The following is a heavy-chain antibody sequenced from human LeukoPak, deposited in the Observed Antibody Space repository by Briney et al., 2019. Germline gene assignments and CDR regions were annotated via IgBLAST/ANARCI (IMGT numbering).Heavy chain of an antibody. D-gene: IGHD3-16*01. CDR3: AKRLDYYFDY. V-gene: IGHV3-48*01. CDR1: GFTFSSYS. CDR2: ISSSSSTI. J-gene: IGHJ4*02. Sequence: QPGGSLRLSYAASGFTFSSYSMNWVRQAPGKGLEWVSYISSSSSTIYYADSVKGRFTISRDNAKNSLYLQMNSLRAEDTAVYYCAKRLDYYFDYWGQGTLVTVSS.